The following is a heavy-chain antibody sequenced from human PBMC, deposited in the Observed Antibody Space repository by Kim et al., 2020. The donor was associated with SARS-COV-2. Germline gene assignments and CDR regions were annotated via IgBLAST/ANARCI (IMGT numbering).Heavy chain of an antibody. CDR1: GFTFDDYA. D-gene: IGHD2-2*01. Sequence: GGSLRLSCAASGFTFDDYAMHWVRQAPGKGLEWVSGISWNSGSIGYADSVKGRFTISRDNAKNSLYLQMNSLRAEDTALYYCAKDKDCSSTSCPFTVYYYYGLDVWGQGTTVTVSS. V-gene: IGHV3-9*01. CDR3: AKDKDCSSTSCPFTVYYYYGLDV. CDR2: ISWNSGSI. J-gene: IGHJ6*02.